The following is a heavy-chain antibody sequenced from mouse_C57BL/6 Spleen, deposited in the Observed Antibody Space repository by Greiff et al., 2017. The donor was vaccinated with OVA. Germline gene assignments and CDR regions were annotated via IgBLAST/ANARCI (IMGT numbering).Heavy chain of an antibody. J-gene: IGHJ2*01. CDR2: IYPRSGNT. V-gene: IGHV1-81*01. D-gene: IGHD2-2*01. CDR1: GYTFTSYG. Sequence: VQLQQSGAELARPGASVKLSCKASGYTFTSYGISWVKQRTGQGLEWIGEIYPRSGNTYYNEKFKGKATLTADKSSSTAYMELRSLTSEDSAVYFCARIPYGYDKADYIDYWGQGTTLTVSS. CDR3: ARIPYGYDKADYIDY.